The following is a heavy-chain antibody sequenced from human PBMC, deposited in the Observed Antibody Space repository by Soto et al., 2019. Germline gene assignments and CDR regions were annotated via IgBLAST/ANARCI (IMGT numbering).Heavy chain of an antibody. CDR1: GYSFTHKW. Sequence: GESLKISCKGYGYSFTHKWIGWARQMPGKGLEWMGVIYPGDSDTKYSPSFQGHVTISVDKSISTAYLQWSSLKASDSALYYCVRRDRSGWFDAFDVWGQGTMVTVSS. V-gene: IGHV5-51*01. D-gene: IGHD6-13*01. CDR3: VRRDRSGWFDAFDV. J-gene: IGHJ3*01. CDR2: IYPGDSDT.